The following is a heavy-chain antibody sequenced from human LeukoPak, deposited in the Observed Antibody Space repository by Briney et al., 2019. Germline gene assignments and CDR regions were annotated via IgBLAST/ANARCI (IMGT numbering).Heavy chain of an antibody. V-gene: IGHV4-61*02. D-gene: IGHD1-26*01. CDR2: IYTSGST. Sequence: PSQTLSLTCTVSGVSISSGSYYWSWIRQPAGKGLEWIGRIYTSGSTNYNPSLKSRVTMSVDTSKNQFSLKLSSVTAADTAVYYCARGSGRRGVFFDYWGQGILVTVSS. J-gene: IGHJ4*02. CDR3: ARGSGRRGVFFDY. CDR1: GVSISSGSYY.